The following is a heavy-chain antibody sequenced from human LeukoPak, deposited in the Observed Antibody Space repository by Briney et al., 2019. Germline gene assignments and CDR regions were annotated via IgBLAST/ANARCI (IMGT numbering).Heavy chain of an antibody. V-gene: IGHV3-48*02. CDR3: ARVRGGSYYYAMDV. CDR2: ISTTSTTV. J-gene: IGHJ6*02. CDR1: GFTFNDYS. Sequence: PGGSLRLSCAASGFTFNDYSMNWVRQAPGKGLEWISYISTTSTTVFYADSVKGRFTVSRDNDKNSLHLQVNGLRHEDTAIYYCARVRGGSYYYAMDVWGQGTTVTVSS. D-gene: IGHD3-16*01.